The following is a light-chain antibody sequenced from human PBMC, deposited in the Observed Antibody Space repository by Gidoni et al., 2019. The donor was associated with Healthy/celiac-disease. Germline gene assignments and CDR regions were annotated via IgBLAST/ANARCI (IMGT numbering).Light chain of an antibody. CDR1: QSVSSY. CDR3: QQRSNWPPGFT. CDR2: DAA. V-gene: IGKV3-11*01. J-gene: IGKJ3*01. Sequence: IVFTQSPATLSLSPGERATRSCRASQSVSSYLAWYQQKPGQAPRLLIYDAANRATGIPARFSGSGSGTDFTLTNSSLEPEDFAVYYCQQRSNWPPGFTFGPGTKVDIK.